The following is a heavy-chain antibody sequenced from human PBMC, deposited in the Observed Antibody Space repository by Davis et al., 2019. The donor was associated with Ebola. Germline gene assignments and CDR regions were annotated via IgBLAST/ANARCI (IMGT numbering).Heavy chain of an antibody. V-gene: IGHV1-18*04. CDR3: ARAQFPTTSDH. CDR1: GYTFTSYG. Sequence: AASVKVSCNASGYTFTSYGITWVRHAPGQGLEWMGWINPHNGNTNYAQNVQGRVTMTTDTSTSTAYMEVGILRSDDTAVYYCARAQFPTTSDHWGQGTLVTVSS. CDR2: INPHNGNT. J-gene: IGHJ4*02. D-gene: IGHD1-1*01.